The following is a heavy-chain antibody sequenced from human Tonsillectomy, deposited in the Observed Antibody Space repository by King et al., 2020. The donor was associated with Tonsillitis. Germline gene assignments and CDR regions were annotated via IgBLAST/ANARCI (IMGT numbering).Heavy chain of an antibody. J-gene: IGHJ4*01. Sequence: VQLVESGGGVVQPGRSLRLSCAASGFTFSSYGIHWVRQAPGKGLEWVAVISFDGSNKYYADSVKGRFTMSRDNSKNTLYLQMNSLRAEDTAVYYCAKXXXTGYTYGSLXYWGXGTLVTVSS. CDR3: AKXXXTGYTYGSLXY. CDR1: GFTFSSYG. V-gene: IGHV3-30*18. D-gene: IGHD5-18*01. CDR2: ISFDGSNK.